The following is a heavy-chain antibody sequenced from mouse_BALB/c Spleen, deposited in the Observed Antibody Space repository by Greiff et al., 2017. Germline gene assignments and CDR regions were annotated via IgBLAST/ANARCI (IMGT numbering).Heavy chain of an antibody. CDR2: IDPSDSYT. J-gene: IGHJ2*01. Sequence: QVQLQQPGAELVKPGASVKLSCKASGYTFTSYWMHWVKQRPGQGLEWIGEIDPSDSYTNYNQKFKGKATLTVDKSSSTAYMQLSSLTSEDSAVYYCARITTVVATDWGQGTTLTVSS. V-gene: IGHV1-69*02. CDR3: ARITTVVATD. CDR1: GYTFTSYW. D-gene: IGHD1-1*01.